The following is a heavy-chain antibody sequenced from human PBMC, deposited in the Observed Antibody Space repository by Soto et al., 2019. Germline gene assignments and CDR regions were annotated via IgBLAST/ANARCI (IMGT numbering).Heavy chain of an antibody. CDR1: GFTFSSYG. CDR3: AKDTYYYDRSGYYTYDY. D-gene: IGHD3-22*01. J-gene: IGHJ4*02. Sequence: GGSLRLSCAASGFTFSSYGVHWVRQAPGKGLEWVAVISYDGSNKLYADSVKGRFTISRDNSKNTLDLQMNSLRAEDTALYYCAKDTYYYDRSGYYTYDYWGQGTQVTVSS. V-gene: IGHV3-30*18. CDR2: ISYDGSNK.